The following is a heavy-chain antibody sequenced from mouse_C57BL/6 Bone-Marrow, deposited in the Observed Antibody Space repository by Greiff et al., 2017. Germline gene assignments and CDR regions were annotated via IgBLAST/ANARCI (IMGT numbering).Heavy chain of an antibody. Sequence: QVQLQQPGAELVKPGASVKLSCKASGYTFTSYWMHWVKQRPGQGLEWIGVIYPNRGSTNYNEKFKSTATLTLDTSSSTSYMQRSGLTSEDSAVYYCARSEGSSLFAYWGQGTLVTVSA. D-gene: IGHD1-1*01. V-gene: IGHV1-64*01. CDR2: IYPNRGST. CDR3: ARSEGSSLFAY. CDR1: GYTFTSYW. J-gene: IGHJ3*01.